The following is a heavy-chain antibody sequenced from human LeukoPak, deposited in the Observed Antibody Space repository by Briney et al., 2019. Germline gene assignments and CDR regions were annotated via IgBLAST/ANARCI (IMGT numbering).Heavy chain of an antibody. V-gene: IGHV4-30-2*01. CDR1: GGSISSSGYS. D-gene: IGHD3-16*01. J-gene: IGHJ4*02. Sequence: SETLSLTCAVSGGSISSSGYSWSWIRQPPGKGLEWIGYIYHSGGTYYNPSLKSRVTISVDRSSNQFSLKLTSVTATDTAVYYCARHYGPWGQGTLVTVSS. CDR2: IYHSGGT. CDR3: ARHYGP.